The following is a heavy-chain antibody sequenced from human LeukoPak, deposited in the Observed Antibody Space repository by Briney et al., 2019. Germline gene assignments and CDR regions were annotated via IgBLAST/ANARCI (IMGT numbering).Heavy chain of an antibody. V-gene: IGHV2-70*01. J-gene: IGHJ4*02. CDR3: ARTVVKLPGDDTFYFDY. D-gene: IGHD7-27*01. Sequence: SGPALVKPTQPLTLTCTVSGFSLITTKMCVSWIRQPPGKALEWLALIDWDDDKFYSTSLETRLTISEDTSKNQVVLTMTNMDPVDTATYYCARTVVKLPGDDTFYFDYWGQGTLVTVFS. CDR2: IDWDDDK. CDR1: GFSLITTKMC.